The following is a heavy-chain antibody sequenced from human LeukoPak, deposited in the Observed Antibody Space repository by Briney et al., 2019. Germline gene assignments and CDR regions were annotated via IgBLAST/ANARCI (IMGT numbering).Heavy chain of an antibody. CDR1: GGTFSSYA. J-gene: IGHJ6*02. V-gene: IGHV1-69*04. CDR2: IIPIFGIA. CDR3: ASVAHQNYYYYGMDV. D-gene: IGHD6-19*01. Sequence: ASVKVSCRASGGTFSSYAISWVRQAPGQGLEWMGRIIPIFGIANYAQKFQGRVTITADKSTSTAYMELSSLRSEDTAVYYCASVAHQNYYYYGMDVWGQGTTVTVSS.